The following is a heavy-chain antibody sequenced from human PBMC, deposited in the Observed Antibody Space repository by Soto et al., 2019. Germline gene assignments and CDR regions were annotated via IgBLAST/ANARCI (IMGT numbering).Heavy chain of an antibody. V-gene: IGHV3-30*18. CDR3: AKSYYDILTGLAYYYGMDV. D-gene: IGHD3-9*01. Sequence: GGSLRLSCAASGFTFSSYGMHWVRQAPGKGLEWVAVISYDGSNKYYADSVKGRFTISGDNSKNTLYLQMNSLRAEDTAVYYCAKSYYDILTGLAYYYGMDVWGQGTTVTVSS. CDR2: ISYDGSNK. CDR1: GFTFSSYG. J-gene: IGHJ6*02.